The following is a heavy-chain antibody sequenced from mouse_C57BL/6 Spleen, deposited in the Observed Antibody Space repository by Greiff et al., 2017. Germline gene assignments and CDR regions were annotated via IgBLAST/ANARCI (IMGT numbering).Heavy chain of an antibody. CDR3: ARGLGVFAY. J-gene: IGHJ3*01. CDR1: GYAFSSSW. Sequence: QVQLQQSGPELVKPGASVKISCKASGYAFSSSWMNWVKQRPGKGLEWIGRIYPGDGDTNYNGKFKGKATLTADKSSSTAYMQLSSLTSEDSAVXFCARGLGVFAYWGQGTLVTVSA. CDR2: IYPGDGDT. V-gene: IGHV1-82*01. D-gene: IGHD2-4*01.